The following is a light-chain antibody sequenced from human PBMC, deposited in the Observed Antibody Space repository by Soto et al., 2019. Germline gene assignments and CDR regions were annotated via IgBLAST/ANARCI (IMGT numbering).Light chain of an antibody. CDR2: DAF. CDR1: QSISTY. CDR3: QQRSNWPWT. V-gene: IGKV3-11*01. J-gene: IGKJ1*01. Sequence: EIVLTQSPATLSLSPGERATLSCRASQSISTYLAWYQQKPGQAPRLLIYDAFNRATGIPARFSGGGSGTDFTLTISSLEPEDFAVYYCQQRSNWPWTFGQGTKVEIK.